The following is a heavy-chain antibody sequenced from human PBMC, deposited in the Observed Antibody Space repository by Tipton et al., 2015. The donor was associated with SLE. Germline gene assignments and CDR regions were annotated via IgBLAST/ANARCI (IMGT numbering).Heavy chain of an antibody. Sequence: TLSLTCTVSGGSISSWSYYWGWIRLPPGKGLEWIGSIFYSGSTDSNPSLKSRVTISMDTSTNQFSLRLSSVTAADTAVYYCARLYRVAVADLEAFDIWGQGKMVAVSS. CDR2: IFYSGST. V-gene: IGHV4-39*07. CDR1: GGSISSWSYY. J-gene: IGHJ3*02. D-gene: IGHD6-19*01. CDR3: ARLYRVAVADLEAFDI.